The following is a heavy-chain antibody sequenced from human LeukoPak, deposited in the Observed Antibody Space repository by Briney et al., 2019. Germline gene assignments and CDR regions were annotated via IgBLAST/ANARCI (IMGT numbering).Heavy chain of an antibody. V-gene: IGHV3-21*01. CDR1: GFTFSSYS. D-gene: IGHD6-6*01. J-gene: IGHJ4*02. CDR2: ISSSSYI. Sequence: GGSLRLSCAASGFTFSSYSMNWVRQAPGKGLEWVSSISSSSYIYYADSVKGRFTISRDNAKNSLYLQMNSLRAEDTAVYYCARDSYIAARTFDYWGQGTLVTVSS. CDR3: ARDSYIAARTFDY.